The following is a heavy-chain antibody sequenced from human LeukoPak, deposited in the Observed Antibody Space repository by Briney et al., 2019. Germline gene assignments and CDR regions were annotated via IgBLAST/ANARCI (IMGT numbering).Heavy chain of an antibody. J-gene: IGHJ4*02. Sequence: PSETLSLTCAVSGYSINSGYCWGWIRQPPGKGLEWIGSIYHSGSTNYNPSLKSRVTISVDTSKNQFSLKLSSVTAADTAVYYCARVATTTNPPQRPFDYWGQGTLVTVSS. V-gene: IGHV4-38-2*01. CDR3: ARVATTTNPPQRPFDY. D-gene: IGHD5-12*01. CDR2: IYHSGST. CDR1: GYSINSGYC.